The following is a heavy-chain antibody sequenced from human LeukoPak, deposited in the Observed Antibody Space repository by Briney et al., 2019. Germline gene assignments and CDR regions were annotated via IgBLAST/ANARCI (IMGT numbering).Heavy chain of an antibody. Sequence: GGSLRLSCAASGFTFSSYTMSWVRQAPGKGLEWVWTITTSDGNTYYADSVKGRFTISRDNSKNTLYLQMNSLRAEDTAVYYCAKGLEQLVDLGSDYWGQGTLVTVSS. V-gene: IGHV3-23*01. CDR1: GFTFSSYT. D-gene: IGHD6-13*01. J-gene: IGHJ4*02. CDR3: AKGLEQLVDLGSDY. CDR2: ITTSDGNT.